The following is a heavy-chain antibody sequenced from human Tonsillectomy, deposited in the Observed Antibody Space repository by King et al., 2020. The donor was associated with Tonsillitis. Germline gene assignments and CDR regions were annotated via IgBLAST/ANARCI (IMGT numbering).Heavy chain of an antibody. D-gene: IGHD6-13*01. CDR1: GYSFTSYW. J-gene: IGHJ2*01. CDR3: ARPISSSWYFDL. V-gene: IGHV5-51*01. Sequence: VQLVESGAEVKKPGESLMISCKASGYSFTSYWIGWVRQMPGKGLEWMGSIYPVDSYTTYSPSFQGQVTFSADKSVSTAYLQWSSLKASDTAIYYCARPISSSWYFDLWGRGTPVTVSS. CDR2: IYPVDSYT.